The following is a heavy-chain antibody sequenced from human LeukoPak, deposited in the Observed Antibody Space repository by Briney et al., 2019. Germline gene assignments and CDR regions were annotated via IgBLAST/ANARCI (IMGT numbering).Heavy chain of an antibody. CDR3: AKAHSSGWFAIDY. J-gene: IGHJ4*02. V-gene: IGHV3-30*18. Sequence: PGGSLRLSCAASGFTFSTYVMFWVRQAPGKGLEWVAVISYDGTKIYNVDSVKGRFTISRDSSKNTLYLQMNSLSVEGTAVYYCAKAHSSGWFAIDYWGQGTLVTVSS. CDR2: ISYDGTKI. CDR1: GFTFSTYV. D-gene: IGHD6-19*01.